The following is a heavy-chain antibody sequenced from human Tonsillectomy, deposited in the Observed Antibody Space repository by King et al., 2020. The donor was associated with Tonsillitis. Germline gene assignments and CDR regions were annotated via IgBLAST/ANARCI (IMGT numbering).Heavy chain of an antibody. D-gene: IGHD2-21*02. J-gene: IGHJ6*03. CDR1: GGSFSSYY. Sequence: VQLQQWGAGLLKPSGTLSLTCGVYGGSFSSYYWIWIRQPPGKGLEWIGEINQSGSTNYNPSLKSRVTISVDTSKNQFSLKLSSVTAADTAVYYCARGVNIVVLTAIKGYMDVWGKGTTVTVSS. V-gene: IGHV4-34*01. CDR2: INQSGST. CDR3: ARGVNIVVLTAIKGYMDV.